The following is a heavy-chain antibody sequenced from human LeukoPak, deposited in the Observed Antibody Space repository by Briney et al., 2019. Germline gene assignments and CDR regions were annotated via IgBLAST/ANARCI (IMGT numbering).Heavy chain of an antibody. CDR2: INHSGST. V-gene: IGHV4-34*01. CDR1: GGSFSGYY. Sequence: PSETLSLTCAVYGGSFSGYYWSWIRHPPGKGLEWIGEINHSGSTNYNPSLKSRVTISVDTSKNQFSLKLSSVTAADTAVYYCARVPRKLYCSGGSCYSGHFDYWGQGTLVTVSS. J-gene: IGHJ4*02. CDR3: ARVPRKLYCSGGSCYSGHFDY. D-gene: IGHD2-15*01.